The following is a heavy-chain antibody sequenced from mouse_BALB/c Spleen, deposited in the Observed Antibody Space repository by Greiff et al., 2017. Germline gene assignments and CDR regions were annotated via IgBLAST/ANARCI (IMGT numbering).Heavy chain of an antibody. V-gene: IGHV5-6*02. J-gene: IGHJ2*01. Sequence: DVMLVESGGDLVKPGGSLKLSCAASGFTFSSYGMSWVRQTPDKRLEWVATISSGGSYTYYPDSVKGRFTISRDNAKNNLYLQMSSLKSEDTAMYYCAREGTSYFFDYWGQGTTLTVSS. CDR2: ISSGGSYT. CDR1: GFTFSSYG. CDR3: AREGTSYFFDY. D-gene: IGHD2-14*01.